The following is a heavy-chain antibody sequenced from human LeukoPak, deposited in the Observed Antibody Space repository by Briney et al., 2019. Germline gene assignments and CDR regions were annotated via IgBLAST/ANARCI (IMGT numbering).Heavy chain of an antibody. D-gene: IGHD2-21*01. V-gene: IGHV3-23*01. Sequence: TGGSLRLSCAASGFSFSSYAMSGVRQAPGGGLEWVSAISGSGANTYYADSVKGRFTISRDNAKDTLYLQMNTLRAEDMAVYYCAKRPSAYCFEGGCYFTYWGQGTLVIVSS. CDR1: GFSFSSYA. CDR3: AKRPSAYCFEGGCYFTY. CDR2: ISGSGANT. J-gene: IGHJ4*02.